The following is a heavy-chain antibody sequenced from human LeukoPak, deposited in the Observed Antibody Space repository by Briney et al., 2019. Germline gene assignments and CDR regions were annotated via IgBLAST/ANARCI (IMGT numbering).Heavy chain of an antibody. J-gene: IGHJ5*02. D-gene: IGHD3-10*01. CDR2: ISAYNGNT. V-gene: IGHV1-18*01. Sequence: ASVKVSCKASGYTFTSYGISWVRQAPGQGLEWMGWISAYNGNTNYAQKLQGRVTMTTDTSTSTAYMELRSLRSGDTAVYYCARSVGGSGSYWFDPWGQGTLVTVSS. CDR3: ARSVGGSGSYWFDP. CDR1: GYTFTSYG.